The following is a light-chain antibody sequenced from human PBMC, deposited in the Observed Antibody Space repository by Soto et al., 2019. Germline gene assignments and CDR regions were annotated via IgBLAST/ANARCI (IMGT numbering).Light chain of an antibody. CDR3: QQYGTSPIT. CDR1: QSVTSTY. Sequence: EIVLTQSPGTLSLSPGDRATLSCRASQSVTSTYLAWYQQRPGQTPTLLISDTSIRATGIPDRFSGSGSGTDFTLAISRLEPEDFAVYYCQQYGTSPITFGQGTRLEI. CDR2: DTS. V-gene: IGKV3-20*01. J-gene: IGKJ5*01.